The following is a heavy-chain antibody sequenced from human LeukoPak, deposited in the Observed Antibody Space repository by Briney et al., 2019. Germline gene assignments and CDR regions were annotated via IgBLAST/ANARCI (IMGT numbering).Heavy chain of an antibody. D-gene: IGHD2-15*01. CDR2: IYSGGST. J-gene: IGHJ4*02. V-gene: IGHV3-53*01. CDR1: GFTVSSKY. CDR3: AREPVFLGYCSGGSCHNFDY. Sequence: PGGSLRLSCAASGFTVSSKYMSWVRQAPGKGLEWVSVIYSGGSTYYADSVKGRFTISRDNSKNTLYLQMNSLKAEDTAVYYCAREPVFLGYCSGGSCHNFDYWGQGTLVTVSS.